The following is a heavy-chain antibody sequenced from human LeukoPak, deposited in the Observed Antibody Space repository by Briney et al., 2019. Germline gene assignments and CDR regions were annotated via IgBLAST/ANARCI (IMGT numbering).Heavy chain of an antibody. Sequence: PGGSLRLSCEASGFTFSSYEMNWVRQAPGKGLEWVAYMGGYEGKIFYADSVEGRFTISRDNAKNSVHLQMTGLRAEDTAVYYCVRGISESLIYYFDFWGQGDPVIVSS. CDR1: GFTFSSYE. D-gene: IGHD1-26*01. CDR3: VRGISESLIYYFDF. J-gene: IGHJ4*02. V-gene: IGHV3-48*03. CDR2: MGGYEGKI.